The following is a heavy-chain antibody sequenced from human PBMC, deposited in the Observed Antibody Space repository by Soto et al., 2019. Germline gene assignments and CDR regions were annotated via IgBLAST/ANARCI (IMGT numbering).Heavy chain of an antibody. CDR1: GFIFNEYG. J-gene: IGHJ4*02. CDR2: IWYDGSNK. V-gene: IGHV3-33*03. CDR3: ARWGCSGSNCNLNQRSFDL. D-gene: IGHD2-15*01. Sequence: QVHLVESGGGVVQPGRSLRLSCAASGFIFNEYGMHWVRQAPGKGLEGVAVIWYDGSNKYYADSVKGRFTFSRDNSKNTMSLQMNSLRVEDTAVYYCARWGCSGSNCNLNQRSFDLWGQGTLVTVSS.